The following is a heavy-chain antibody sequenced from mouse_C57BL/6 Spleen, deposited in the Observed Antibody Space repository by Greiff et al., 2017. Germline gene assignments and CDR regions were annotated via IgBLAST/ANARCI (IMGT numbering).Heavy chain of an antibody. Sequence: EVTLVESEGGLVQPGSSMKLSCTASGFTFSDYYMAWVRQVPEKGLEWVANINYDGSSTYYLDSLKSRFIISGDNAKNILYLQMSSLKSEDTATYYCAREDYYGSSYWDFDVWGTGTTVTVSS. CDR1: GFTFSDYY. D-gene: IGHD1-1*01. J-gene: IGHJ1*03. V-gene: IGHV5-16*01. CDR3: AREDYYGSSYWDFDV. CDR2: INYDGSST.